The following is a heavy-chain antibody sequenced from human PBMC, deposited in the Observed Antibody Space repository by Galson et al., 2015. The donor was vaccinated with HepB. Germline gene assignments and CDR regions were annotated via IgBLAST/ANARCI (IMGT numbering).Heavy chain of an antibody. CDR3: ARDHWPLHSDY. CDR2: IYYTGST. CDR1: GGSISSSSYY. J-gene: IGHJ4*02. Sequence: ETLSLTCTVSGGSISSSSYYWGWIRQPPGKGLEWIGNIYYTGSTYYSPSLKSRVTISVDTSKNQFSLKLSSVTVADTAIYYCARDHWPLHSDYWGQGTLVTVSS. D-gene: IGHD1-1*01. V-gene: IGHV4-39*07.